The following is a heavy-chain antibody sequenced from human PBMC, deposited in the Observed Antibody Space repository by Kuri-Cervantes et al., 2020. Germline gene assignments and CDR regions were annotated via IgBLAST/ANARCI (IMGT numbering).Heavy chain of an antibody. CDR3: ARARRFFGYYFDY. D-gene: IGHD3-3*01. CDR2: ISSSSSYI. CDR1: GFTFSSYA. V-gene: IGHV3-21*01. Sequence: GGSLRLSCAASGFTFSSYAMSWVRQAPGKGLEWVSSISSSSSYIYYADSVKGRFTISRDNAKNSLYLQMNSLRAEDTAVYYCARARRFFGYYFDYWGQGTLVTVSS. J-gene: IGHJ4*02.